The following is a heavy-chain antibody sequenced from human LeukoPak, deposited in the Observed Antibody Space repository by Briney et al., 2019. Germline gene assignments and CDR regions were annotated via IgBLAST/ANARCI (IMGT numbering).Heavy chain of an antibody. CDR1: GGSISDYY. Sequence: SETLSLTCTVSGGSISDYYWNWMRQPPGKGLEWIGYIYYSGRTNYNPSLKSRVSISVDTSKNQFSLKLSSVTAADTAVYYCARIVARASYVLGARAGGFDVWGQGTMVTVSS. CDR2: IYYSGRT. J-gene: IGHJ3*01. D-gene: IGHD3-10*02. CDR3: ARIVARASYVLGARAGGFDV. V-gene: IGHV4-59*01.